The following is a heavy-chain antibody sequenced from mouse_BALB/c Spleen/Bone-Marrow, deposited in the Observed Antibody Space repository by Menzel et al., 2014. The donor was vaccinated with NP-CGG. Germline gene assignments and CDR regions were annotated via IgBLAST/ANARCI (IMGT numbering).Heavy chain of an antibody. V-gene: IGHV14-3*02. CDR2: IDPANGNT. J-gene: IGHJ3*01. CDR1: GFNFKDTY. CDR3: ARFAY. Sequence: VQLQQSGAEPVKPGASVKLSCTASGFNFKDTYMHWVKQSPEKGLEWIGKIDPANGNTKYDPKFQGKATLTADTSSNRTYMQVGSLTSEDAAVYYCARFAYWGQGTLVTVSA.